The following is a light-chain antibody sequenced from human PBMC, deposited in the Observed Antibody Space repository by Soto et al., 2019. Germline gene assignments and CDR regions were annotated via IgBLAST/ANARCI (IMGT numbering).Light chain of an antibody. CDR1: SSNIGAGYD. CDR2: PNT. CDR3: QSSDSSLSGYV. Sequence: QAVVTQPPSVSGAPGQRVTISCTGSSSNIGAGYDVHWYQQLPGAAPKLLIYPNTNRPSGVPDRFSGSKSGTSASLAITGLQAEDEADYYCQSSDSSLSGYVFGTGTKLTVL. J-gene: IGLJ1*01. V-gene: IGLV1-40*01.